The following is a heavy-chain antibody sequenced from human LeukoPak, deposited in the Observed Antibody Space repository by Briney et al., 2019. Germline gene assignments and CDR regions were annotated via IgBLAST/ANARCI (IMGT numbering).Heavy chain of an antibody. V-gene: IGHV3-21*04. Sequence: GGSLRLSCAASGFTFSSYSMNWVRQAPGKGLEWVSSISGSSSYIYYADSVKGRFTISRDNSKNTLYLQMNSLRAEDTAVYYCAKKYSTGLDPWGQGTLVTVSS. CDR3: AKKYSTGLDP. CDR1: GFTFSSYS. J-gene: IGHJ5*02. D-gene: IGHD1-26*01. CDR2: ISGSSSYI.